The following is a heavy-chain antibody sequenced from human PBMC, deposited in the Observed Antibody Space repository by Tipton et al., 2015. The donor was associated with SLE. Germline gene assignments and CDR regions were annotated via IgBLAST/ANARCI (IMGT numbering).Heavy chain of an antibody. J-gene: IGHJ3*02. CDR2: INHSGST. Sequence: TLSLTCAVYGGSFSGYYWSWIRQPPGKGLEWIGEINHSGSTNYNPSLKSRVTISVDTSKNQFSLKLSSVTAADTAVYYCARQGIAAAATGAFDIWGQGTMVTVSS. CDR1: GGSFSGYY. V-gene: IGHV4-34*01. CDR3: ARQGIAAAATGAFDI. D-gene: IGHD6-13*01.